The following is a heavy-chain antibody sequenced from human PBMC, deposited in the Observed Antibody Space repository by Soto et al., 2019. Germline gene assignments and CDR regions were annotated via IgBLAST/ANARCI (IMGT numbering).Heavy chain of an antibody. D-gene: IGHD2-15*01. CDR1: GGSISSSSYY. Sequence: TSETLSLTCTVSGGSISSSSYYWGWIRQPPGKGLEWIGSIYYSGSTYYNPSLKSRVTISVDTSKNQFSLKLSSVTAADTAVYYCARRVFGDCSGGSCYPGTFDYWGQGTLVTVSS. V-gene: IGHV4-39*01. CDR2: IYYSGST. CDR3: ARRVFGDCSGGSCYPGTFDY. J-gene: IGHJ4*02.